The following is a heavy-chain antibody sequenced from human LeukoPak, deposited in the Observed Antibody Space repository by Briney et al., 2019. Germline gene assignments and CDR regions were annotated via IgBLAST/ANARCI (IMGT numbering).Heavy chain of an antibody. CDR3: ARSAEVVTAPPDAFDI. V-gene: IGHV4-59*08. CDR1: GGSISSYY. J-gene: IGHJ3*02. CDR2: IYYSGST. Sequence: PSETLSLTCTVSGGSISSYYWSWIRQPPGKGLEWIGYIYYSGSTNYNPSLKSRVTISVDTSKNQFSLKLSSVTAADTAVYYCARSAEVVTAPPDAFDIWGQGTMVTVSS. D-gene: IGHD2-21*02.